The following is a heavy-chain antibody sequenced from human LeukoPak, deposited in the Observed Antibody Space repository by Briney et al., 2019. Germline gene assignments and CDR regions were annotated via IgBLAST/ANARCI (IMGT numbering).Heavy chain of an antibody. CDR3: AREGRGAAAGEYYYYYYGMDV. V-gene: IGHV4-38-2*02. CDR2: IYHSGST. D-gene: IGHD6-13*01. J-gene: IGHJ6*02. CDR1: GYSLSSGYY. Sequence: SETLSLTCTVSGYSLSSGYYWGWIRQPPGKGLGWIGSIYHSGSTYYNPSLKSRVTISVDTSKNQFSLKLSSVTAADTAVYYCAREGRGAAAGEYYYYYYGMDVWGQGTTVTVSS.